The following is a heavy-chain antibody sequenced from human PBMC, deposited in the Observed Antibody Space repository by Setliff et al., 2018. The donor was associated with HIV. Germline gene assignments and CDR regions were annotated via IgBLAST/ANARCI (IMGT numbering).Heavy chain of an antibody. D-gene: IGHD3-3*01. CDR3: ARGEKRFLEWLPLDYYYYYYMDV. CDR1: GGTFSGHA. Sequence: SVKVSCKAAGGTFSGHAINWVRQAPGQGVEWMGEIIPLFGTAHYAQKFQGRVTITADESTSTAYMELSSLRSEDTAVYYCARGEKRFLEWLPLDYYYYYYMDVWGKGITVTVSS. V-gene: IGHV1-69*13. J-gene: IGHJ6*03. CDR2: IIPLFGTA.